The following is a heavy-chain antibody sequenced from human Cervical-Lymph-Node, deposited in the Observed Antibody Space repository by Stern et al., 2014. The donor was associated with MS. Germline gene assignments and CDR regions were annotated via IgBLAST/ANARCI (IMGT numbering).Heavy chain of an antibody. D-gene: IGHD1-1*01. J-gene: IGHJ4*02. CDR3: ARDWDARYTFDY. Sequence: VHLVESGGGVVQPGRSLRLSCAASGFTFSCFAMHWVRQAPGKGLEWVAVIAYDGSNKFYADSVKGRFTISRDNSKNTLYLQMNSLRAEDTAVYYCARDWDARYTFDYWGQGTLVTVSS. CDR1: GFTFSCFA. CDR2: IAYDGSNK. V-gene: IGHV3-30*04.